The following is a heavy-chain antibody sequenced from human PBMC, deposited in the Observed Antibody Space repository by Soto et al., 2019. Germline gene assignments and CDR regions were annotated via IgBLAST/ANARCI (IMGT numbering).Heavy chain of an antibody. CDR2: ISSTGNTI. CDR1: GFTFSTYS. D-gene: IGHD2-8*02. Sequence: GGSLRLSCAASGFTFSTYSMNWVRQAPGKGLEWVSYISSTGNTIYYPDSVKGRFTISRDTAKKSLYLQMNSLRAEDTAVCYCARSGYFDYWGQGTLVTVSS. J-gene: IGHJ4*02. V-gene: IGHV3-48*01. CDR3: ARSGYFDY.